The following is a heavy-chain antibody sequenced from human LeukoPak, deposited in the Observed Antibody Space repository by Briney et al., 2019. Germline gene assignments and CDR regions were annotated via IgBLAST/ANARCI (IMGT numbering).Heavy chain of an antibody. CDR3: ARRRAPRAFDI. CDR2: ISTSGDTI. J-gene: IGHJ3*02. V-gene: IGHV3-11*04. Sequence: PGGSLRPSCAASGFTFSDYYMSWIRQAPGKGLEWVSYISTSGDTIYYAGSVKGRFTISRDNAKNSLYLQMSSLRADDTAVYYCARRRAPRAFDIWGQGTMVTVSS. CDR1: GFTFSDYY.